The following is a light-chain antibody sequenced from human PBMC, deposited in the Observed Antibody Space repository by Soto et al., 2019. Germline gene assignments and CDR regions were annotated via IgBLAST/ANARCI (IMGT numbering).Light chain of an antibody. CDR2: GNS. CDR1: SSNIGAGYD. CDR3: QSYDSSLSVLDV. Sequence: QSVLTQPPSVSGAPGQRGTLSCTGSSSNIGAGYDVHWYQQLPGTAPKLLIYGNSNRPSGVPDRFSGSKAGTSASLAITCLQAADEADYYCQSYDSSLSVLDVFGPGTKLTVL. V-gene: IGLV1-40*01. J-gene: IGLJ1*01.